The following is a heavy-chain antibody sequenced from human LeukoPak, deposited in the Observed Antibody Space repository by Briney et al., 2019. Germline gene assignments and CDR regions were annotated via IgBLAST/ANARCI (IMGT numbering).Heavy chain of an antibody. CDR2: IYHSGST. V-gene: IGHV4-38-2*02. CDR3: ARRISSWYAIDY. CDR1: GYSISSGYY. J-gene: IGHJ4*02. Sequence: SETLSLTCTVSGYSISSGYYWGWIRQPPGKGLEWIGSIYHSGSTYYNPSLKSRVTISVDTSKNQFSLKLSSVTAADTAVYYCARRISSWYAIDYWGQGTLVTVSS. D-gene: IGHD6-13*01.